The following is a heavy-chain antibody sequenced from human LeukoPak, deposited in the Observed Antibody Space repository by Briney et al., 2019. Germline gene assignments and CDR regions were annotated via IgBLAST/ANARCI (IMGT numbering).Heavy chain of an antibody. V-gene: IGHV4-59*08. D-gene: IGHD2-15*01. CDR3: ARLSFVVVPGAFDI. CDR1: GGSISSYY. Sequence: PSETLSLTCTVSGGSISSYYWSRIRQPPGKGLEWIGYIYYSGSTNYNPSLKSRVTISVDTSKNQFSLKLSSVTAADTAVYYCARLSFVVVPGAFDIWGQGTMVTVSS. J-gene: IGHJ3*02. CDR2: IYYSGST.